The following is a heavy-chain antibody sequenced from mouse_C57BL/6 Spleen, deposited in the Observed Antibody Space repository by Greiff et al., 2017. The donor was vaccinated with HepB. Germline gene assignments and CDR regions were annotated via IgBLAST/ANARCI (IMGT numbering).Heavy chain of an antibody. Sequence: VQLQQSGPELVKPGASVKISCKASGYTFTDYYMNWVKQSHGKSLEWIGDINPNNGGTSYNQKFKGKATLTVDKSSSTAYMELRSLTSEDSAVYYCARSGIYPYAMDYWGQGTSVPVSS. CDR2: INPNNGGT. CDR1: GYTFTDYY. V-gene: IGHV1-26*01. D-gene: IGHD3-1*01. CDR3: ARSGIYPYAMDY. J-gene: IGHJ4*01.